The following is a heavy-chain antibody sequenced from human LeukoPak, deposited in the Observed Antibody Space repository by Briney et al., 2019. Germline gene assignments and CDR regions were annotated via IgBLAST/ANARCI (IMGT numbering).Heavy chain of an antibody. CDR1: GGSISSYY. J-gene: IGHJ4*02. D-gene: IGHD1-26*01. V-gene: IGHV4-4*07. Sequence: SETLSLTCTVSGGSISSYYWSWIRPPAGKGLEWIGRIYTSGSTNYNPSLKSRVTMSVDTSKNQFSLKLSSVTAADTAVYYCAREGAKLSQFDYWGQGTLVTVSS. CDR2: IYTSGST. CDR3: AREGAKLSQFDY.